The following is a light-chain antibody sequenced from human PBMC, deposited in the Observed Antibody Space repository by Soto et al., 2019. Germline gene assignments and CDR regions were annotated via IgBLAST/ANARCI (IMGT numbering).Light chain of an antibody. CDR3: QQYDNLPLT. CDR2: DAS. CDR1: QHIKTY. J-gene: IGKJ4*01. V-gene: IGKV1-33*01. Sequence: DIQMTQSPSSLSASVGDRVTITCQASQHIKTYLNWYQQKSGKAPKPLIYDASDLETGVPSRFSGSGSGTDFTFTINSLQPEDIATYYCQQYDNLPLTFGGGTKVEIK.